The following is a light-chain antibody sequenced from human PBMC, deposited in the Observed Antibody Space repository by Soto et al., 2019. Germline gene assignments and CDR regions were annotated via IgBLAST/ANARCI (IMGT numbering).Light chain of an antibody. J-gene: IGKJ1*01. CDR1: QDIRSR. Sequence: DIQMTQSPSSLSASVGDRVTITCRASQDIRSRIAWYQQKPGKAPNLLIFAASSLQSGVPSRFSGSGSGTDFTLSINSLQPEDFATYYCQQGDSFPRTFGQGTKVEIK. CDR2: AAS. V-gene: IGKV1-12*01. CDR3: QQGDSFPRT.